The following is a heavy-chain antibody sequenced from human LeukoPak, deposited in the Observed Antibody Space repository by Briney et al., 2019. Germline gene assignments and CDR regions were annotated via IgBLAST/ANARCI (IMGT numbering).Heavy chain of an antibody. CDR1: GYTFTGYY. D-gene: IGHD1-7*01. J-gene: IGHJ5*02. CDR2: INPSGGST. V-gene: IGHV1-46*01. CDR3: ARDRVPSWVTGTTVRNWFDP. Sequence: ASVKVSCKASGYTFTGYYMHWVRQAPGQGLEWMGIINPSGGSTSYAQKFQGRVTMTRDTSTSTVYMELSSLRSEDTAVYYCARDRVPSWVTGTTVRNWFDPWGQGTLVTVSS.